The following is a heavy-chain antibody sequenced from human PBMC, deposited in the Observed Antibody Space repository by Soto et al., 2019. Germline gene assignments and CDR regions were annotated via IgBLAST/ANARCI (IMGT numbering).Heavy chain of an antibody. D-gene: IGHD2-2*01. J-gene: IGHJ4*02. CDR3: AKGGYCSSTSCYVDY. CDR2: ISWNSGSI. CDR1: GFTFDDYA. V-gene: IGHV3-9*01. Sequence: EVQLVESGGGLVQPGRSLRLSCAASGFTFDDYAMHWVRQAPGKGLEWVSGISWNSGSIGYADSVKGRFTISRDNAKNSLYLQINSLRAEDTALYYCAKGGYCSSTSCYVDYWGQGTLVTVSS.